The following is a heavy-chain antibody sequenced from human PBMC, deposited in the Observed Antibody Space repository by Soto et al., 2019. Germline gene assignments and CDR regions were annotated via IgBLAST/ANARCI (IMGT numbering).Heavy chain of an antibody. Sequence: ASVKVSCKASGYTFTSYDINWVRQATGQGLEWMGWMNPNSGNTGYAQKFQGRVTMTRNTSISTAYMELSSLRSEDTAVYYCARSITMVRGVTPYWGQGTLVTVSS. CDR3: ARSITMVRGVTPY. V-gene: IGHV1-8*01. J-gene: IGHJ4*02. D-gene: IGHD3-10*01. CDR1: GYTFTSYD. CDR2: MNPNSGNT.